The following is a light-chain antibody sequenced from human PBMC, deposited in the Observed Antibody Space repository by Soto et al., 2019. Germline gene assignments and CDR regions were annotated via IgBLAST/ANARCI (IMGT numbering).Light chain of an antibody. CDR2: EVS. Sequence: QSALTQPPSASGSPGQSVTISCIGTSSDVGGYNYVSWYQQHPGKAPKLMIYEVSKRPSGVPDRFTGSKSGNTASLTVCGLQAEDEADYCCSSYADSNNLRVFGGAPHLTVL. CDR3: SSYADSNNLRV. V-gene: IGLV2-8*01. J-gene: IGLJ2*01. CDR1: SSDVGGYNY.